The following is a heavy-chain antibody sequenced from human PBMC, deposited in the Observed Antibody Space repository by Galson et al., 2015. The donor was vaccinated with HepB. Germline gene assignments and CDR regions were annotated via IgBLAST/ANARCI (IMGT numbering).Heavy chain of an antibody. V-gene: IGHV3-74*01. J-gene: IGHJ6*02. Sequence: SLRLSCAASGFTFSSYWMHWVRQAPGKGLVWVSRINSDGSNTSYADSVKGRFTISRDNAKNTLYLQMNSLRAEDTAVYYCARGIYYYYYGMDVWGQGTTVTVSS. CDR2: INSDGSNT. CDR1: GFTFSSYW. CDR3: ARGIYYYYYGMDV.